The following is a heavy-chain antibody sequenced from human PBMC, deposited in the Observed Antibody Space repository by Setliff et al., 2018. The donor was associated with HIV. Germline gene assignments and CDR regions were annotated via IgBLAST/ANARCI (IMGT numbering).Heavy chain of an antibody. J-gene: IGHJ4*02. CDR1: GFTFSSYW. CDR2: IKEDGSEK. CDR3: TRGGLVGAQSHFDY. D-gene: IGHD1-26*01. V-gene: IGHV3-7*04. Sequence: LRLSCAASGFTFSSYWMSWVRQAPGKGLEWVANIKEDGSEKYYVDSVKGRFTISRDNAQNSLYLQMDSLRPEDTAIYYCTRGGLVGAQSHFDYWGPGTLVTVSS.